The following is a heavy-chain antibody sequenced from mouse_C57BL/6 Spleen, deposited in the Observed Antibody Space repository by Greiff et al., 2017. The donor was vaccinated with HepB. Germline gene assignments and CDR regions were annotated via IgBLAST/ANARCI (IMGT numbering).Heavy chain of an antibody. D-gene: IGHD3-1*01. Sequence: VQRVESGAELARPGASVKMSCKASGYTFTSYPMHWVKQRPGQGLEWIGYINPSSGYTKYKQKFKDKATLTADKSSSTAYMQLSSLTSEDSAVYYWARSGDGKTWFAYWGQGTLVTVAA. V-gene: IGHV1-4*01. CDR3: ARSGDGKTWFAY. CDR1: GYTFTSYP. CDR2: INPSSGYT. J-gene: IGHJ3*01.